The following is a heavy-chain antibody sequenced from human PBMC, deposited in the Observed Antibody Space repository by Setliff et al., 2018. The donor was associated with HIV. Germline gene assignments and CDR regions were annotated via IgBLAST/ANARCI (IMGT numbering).Heavy chain of an antibody. CDR1: GFTFTNYW. V-gene: IGHV5-51*01. D-gene: IGHD1-20*01. CDR2: INPDDSDT. CDR3: ARAKNKWNPGDY. J-gene: IGHJ4*02. Sequence: HGESLKISCQASGFTFTNYWIAWVRQTPGKGLEWMGIINPDDSDTNYSPSFRGQVTMSADKSINTAYLQWDSLKASDSAMYYCARAKNKWNPGDYWGQGTVVTVSS.